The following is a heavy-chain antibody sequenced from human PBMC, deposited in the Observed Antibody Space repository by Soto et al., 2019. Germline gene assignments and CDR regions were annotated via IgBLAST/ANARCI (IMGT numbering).Heavy chain of an antibody. CDR2: IDKSGGDT. CDR3: AKDTYSRSCDF. J-gene: IGHJ4*02. Sequence: EVQLLESGGDLVQPGGSLRLSCAASGFTFTNYLMTWVRQAPGKGLEWVSSIDKSGGDTYYADSVKGRFTISRDNSKNTLYLQMNGLRAEDTALYYCAKDTYSRSCDFWGQGTLVTVSS. CDR1: GFTFTNYL. D-gene: IGHD2-2*01. V-gene: IGHV3-23*05.